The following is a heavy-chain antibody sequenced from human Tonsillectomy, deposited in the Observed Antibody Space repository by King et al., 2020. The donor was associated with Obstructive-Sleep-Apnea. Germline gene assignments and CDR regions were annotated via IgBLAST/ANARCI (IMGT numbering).Heavy chain of an antibody. Sequence: QLVQSGTEVKKPGESLTISCKDSGYSFTSYWIGWVRQMPGKGLEWMGIIFPADSDTRYNPSFQGRVTIPADKSISTAYLQWSSLKASDTAMYYCARQQSYYYGMDVWGQGTTVTVSS. V-gene: IGHV5-51*01. CDR3: ARQQSYYYGMDV. J-gene: IGHJ6*02. CDR2: IFPADSDT. CDR1: GYSFTSYW. D-gene: IGHD6-19*01.